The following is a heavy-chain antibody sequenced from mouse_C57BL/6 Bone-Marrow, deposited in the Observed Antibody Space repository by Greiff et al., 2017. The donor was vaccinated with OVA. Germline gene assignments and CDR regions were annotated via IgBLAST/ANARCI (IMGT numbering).Heavy chain of an antibody. CDR1: GFSLTSYG. V-gene: IGHV2-5*01. Sequence: VQLQQSGPGLVQPSQSLSITCTVSGFSLTSYGVHWVRQSPGKGLEWLGVIWRGGSTDYNAAFMSRLSITKDSSKSQVFFKMNSLQADDTAIYYCAKKGGFYYAMDYWGQGTSVTVSS. CDR3: AKKGGFYYAMDY. J-gene: IGHJ4*01. CDR2: IWRGGST.